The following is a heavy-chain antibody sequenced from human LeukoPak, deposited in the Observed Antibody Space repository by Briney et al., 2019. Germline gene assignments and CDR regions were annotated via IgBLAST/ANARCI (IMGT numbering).Heavy chain of an antibody. Sequence: SETLSLTCAVSGGSISSSNWWSWVRQPPGKGLEWIGEIYHSGSTNYNPSLKSRVIMSIDTSKNHFSLKLTSVTAADTAVYYCARVFGSGILRLWGQGTLVTVSS. J-gene: IGHJ4*02. V-gene: IGHV4-4*02. D-gene: IGHD3-10*01. CDR3: ARVFGSGILRL. CDR2: IYHSGST. CDR1: GGSISSSNW.